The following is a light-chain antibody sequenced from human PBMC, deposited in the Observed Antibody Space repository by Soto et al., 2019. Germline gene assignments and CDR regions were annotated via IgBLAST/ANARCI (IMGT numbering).Light chain of an antibody. J-gene: IGLJ1*01. CDR2: GNS. V-gene: IGLV1-40*01. Sequence: QSVLTQPPSVSGAPGQRVTISCTGSSSNIGAGYDVHWYQQLPGTAPKLLIYGNSNRPSGVPDRFSGSKSGTSASLAITGLQAEDEAEYYCQSYDSSLYVFGTGTKLTGL. CDR1: SSNIGAGYD. CDR3: QSYDSSLYV.